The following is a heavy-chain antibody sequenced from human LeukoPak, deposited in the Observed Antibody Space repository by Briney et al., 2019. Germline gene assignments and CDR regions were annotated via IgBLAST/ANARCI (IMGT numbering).Heavy chain of an antibody. D-gene: IGHD4-17*01. J-gene: IGHJ2*01. CDR2: IYSGGST. CDR1: GFTVSSNY. Sequence: PGGSLRLSCAASGFTVSSNYMRWVRQAPGKGLEWVSGIYSGGSTYYADSVKGRFTISRDNSKNTLYLQMNSLRAEDTAVYYCARSPGDYDWYFDLWGRGTLVTVSS. V-gene: IGHV3-53*01. CDR3: ARSPGDYDWYFDL.